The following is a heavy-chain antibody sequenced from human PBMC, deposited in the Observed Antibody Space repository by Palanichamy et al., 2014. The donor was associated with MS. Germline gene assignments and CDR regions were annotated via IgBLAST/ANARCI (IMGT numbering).Heavy chain of an antibody. CDR1: GFTFSSYG. Sequence: QVQLVESGGGVVQPGRSLRLSCAASGFTFSSYGMHWVRQAPGKGLEWVAVISYDGSNKYYADSVKGRFTISRDNSKNTLYLQMNSLRAEDTAVYYCAKDGPLRYCSGGSCLNFDYWGQGTLVTVSS. D-gene: IGHD2-15*01. J-gene: IGHJ4*02. CDR3: AKDGPLRYCSGGSCLNFDY. CDR2: ISYDGSNK. V-gene: IGHV3-30*18.